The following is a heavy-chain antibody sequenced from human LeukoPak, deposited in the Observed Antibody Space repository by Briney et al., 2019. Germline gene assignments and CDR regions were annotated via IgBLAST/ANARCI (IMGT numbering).Heavy chain of an antibody. CDR3: ASATWSMVRGFDP. CDR2: IYYSGST. V-gene: IGHV4-59*08. Sequence: PSETLSLTCTVSGGSISSYYWSWIRQSPGKGLEWIGYIYYSGSTNYNPSLKSRVTISVDTSKNQFSLKLSSVTAADTAVYYCASATWSMVRGFDPWGQGTLVTVSS. J-gene: IGHJ5*02. CDR1: GGSISSYY. D-gene: IGHD3-10*01.